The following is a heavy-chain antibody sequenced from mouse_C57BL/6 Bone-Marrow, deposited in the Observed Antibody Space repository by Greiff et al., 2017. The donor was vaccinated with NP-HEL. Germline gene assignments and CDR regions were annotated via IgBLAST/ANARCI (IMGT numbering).Heavy chain of an antibody. CDR1: GYAFTNYL. D-gene: IGHD1-1*02. V-gene: IGHV1-54*01. CDR2: INPGSGGT. Sequence: QVQLQQSGAELVRPGTSVKVSCKASGYAFTNYLIEWVKRRPGQGLEWIGVINPGSGGTNYNEKFKGKATLTADKSSSTAYMQLSSLTSEDSAVYFCARKGYGDWYFDVWGTGTTVTVSS. J-gene: IGHJ1*03. CDR3: ARKGYGDWYFDV.